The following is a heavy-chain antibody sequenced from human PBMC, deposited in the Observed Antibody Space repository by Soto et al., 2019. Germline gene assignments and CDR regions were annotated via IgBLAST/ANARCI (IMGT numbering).Heavy chain of an antibody. V-gene: IGHV1-69*01. CDR2: IIPIFGTA. Sequence: QVQLVQSGAEVKKPGSSVKVSCKASGGTFSSYGISWVRQAPGQGLEWMGGIIPIFGTANYAQKFQGRVTITADESTSTAYMELSSLRSEDTAVYYCARGVPSFYDSSGYYYDRFDYWGQGTLVTVSS. J-gene: IGHJ4*02. D-gene: IGHD3-22*01. CDR1: GGTFSSYG. CDR3: ARGVPSFYDSSGYYYDRFDY.